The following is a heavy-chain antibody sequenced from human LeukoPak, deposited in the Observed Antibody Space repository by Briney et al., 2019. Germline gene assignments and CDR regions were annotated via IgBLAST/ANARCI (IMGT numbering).Heavy chain of an antibody. V-gene: IGHV4-59*01. Sequence: KPSETLSLTCTVSGGSISSYYWSWIRQPPGKGLEWIGYIYHSGSTNYNPSLKSRVTISMDTSKNQFSLELSSVTAADTAVYYCARDGGEVGATTWFVPWGQGTLVTVSS. CDR1: GGSISSYY. D-gene: IGHD1-26*01. J-gene: IGHJ5*02. CDR2: IYHSGST. CDR3: ARDGGEVGATTWFVP.